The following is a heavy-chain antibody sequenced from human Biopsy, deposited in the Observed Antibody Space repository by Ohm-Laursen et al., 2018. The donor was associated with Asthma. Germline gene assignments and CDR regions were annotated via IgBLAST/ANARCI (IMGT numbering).Heavy chain of an antibody. J-gene: IGHJ3*01. Sequence: GASVKVSCKVSGYNFISFAIHWVRQAPGQRLEWMGWVNTGNGDTMYSQKFQGRVTITRDTSASTAYMELRSLRSEDTATYYCARTYYDFLTGQVKDVFGVWGQGTMVTVSP. CDR2: VNTGNGDT. D-gene: IGHD3-9*01. CDR1: GYNFISFA. V-gene: IGHV1-3*04. CDR3: ARTYYDFLTGQVKDVFGV.